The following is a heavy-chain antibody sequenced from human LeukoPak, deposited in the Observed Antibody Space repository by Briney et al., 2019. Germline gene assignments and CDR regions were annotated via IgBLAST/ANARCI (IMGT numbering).Heavy chain of an antibody. CDR3: ARLKYYDSTGYSPGYYMDV. V-gene: IGHV4-4*07. CDR2: IYVTGST. D-gene: IGHD3-22*01. Sequence: SETLSLTCTVSGGSIINYYWSWIRRPAGTGLEWVGRIYVTGSTIYNPSLQGRLSMSVATSKNQFSLRLTSVTAADTAVYYCARLKYYDSTGYSPGYYMDVWGKGITVTVSS. CDR1: GGSIINYY. J-gene: IGHJ6*03.